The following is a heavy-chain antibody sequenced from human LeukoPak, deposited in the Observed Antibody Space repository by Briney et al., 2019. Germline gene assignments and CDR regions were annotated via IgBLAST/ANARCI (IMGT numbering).Heavy chain of an antibody. J-gene: IGHJ6*02. D-gene: IGHD2-15*01. CDR1: GYTFTSYA. CDR2: INAGNGNT. Sequence: GSVKVSCKASGYTFTSYAMHWVRQAPGQRLEWMGWINAGNGNTKYSQKFQGRVTITRDTSASTAYMELSSLRSEDTAVYYCARLRAIGYCSGGSCYDTAYYGMDVWGQGTTVTVSS. CDR3: ARLRAIGYCSGGSCYDTAYYGMDV. V-gene: IGHV1-3*01.